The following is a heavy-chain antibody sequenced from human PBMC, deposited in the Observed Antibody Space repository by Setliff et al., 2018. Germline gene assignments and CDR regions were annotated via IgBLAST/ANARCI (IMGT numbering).Heavy chain of an antibody. CDR2: IYFGGNT. D-gene: IGHD1-26*01. CDR1: GGSISDNGYF. J-gene: IGHJ3*02. Sequence: LSLTCTVPGGSISDNGYFWGWVRQPPGKGLEWIGNIYFGGNTYFNPSFKSRVTMSIDTSNSQFSLKLSSVTAADTAVYYCARDASASDGRNAFDIWGQGTMVTVSS. CDR3: ARDASASDGRNAFDI. V-gene: IGHV4-39*07.